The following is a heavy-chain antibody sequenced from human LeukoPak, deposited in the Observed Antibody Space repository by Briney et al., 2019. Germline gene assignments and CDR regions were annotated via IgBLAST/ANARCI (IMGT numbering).Heavy chain of an antibody. CDR1: GYTLTELS. J-gene: IGHJ6*02. CDR3: ATSPGIAVAGTIDATYYYYGMDV. Sequence: ASVKVSCKVSGYTLTELSMHWVRQAPGKGLEWMGGFDPEDGETIYAQKFQGRVTMTEDTSTDTAYMELSSLRSEDTAVYYCATSPGIAVAGTIDATYYYYGMDVWGQGTTVTVSS. D-gene: IGHD6-19*01. V-gene: IGHV1-24*01. CDR2: FDPEDGET.